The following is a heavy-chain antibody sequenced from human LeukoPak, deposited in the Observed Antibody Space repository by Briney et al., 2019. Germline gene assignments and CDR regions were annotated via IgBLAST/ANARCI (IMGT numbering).Heavy chain of an antibody. CDR1: GVSISSYY. V-gene: IGHV4-59*12. Sequence: PSETLSLTCSVSGVSISSYYWSWIRQPPGKGLEWIGYIYYIGSTNYNPSPKSRVTISGDTSKNQFSLKLSSVTAADTAVYYCARVGWYGGLTQFDYWGQGTLVTVSS. CDR3: ARVGWYGGLTQFDY. J-gene: IGHJ4*02. CDR2: IYYIGST. D-gene: IGHD3-10*01.